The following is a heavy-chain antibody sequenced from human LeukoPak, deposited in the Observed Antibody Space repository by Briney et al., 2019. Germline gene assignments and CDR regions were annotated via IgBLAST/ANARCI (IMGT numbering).Heavy chain of an antibody. CDR2: INHSGST. D-gene: IGHD4-4*01. CDR3: ARAVFATVTKGGQKNWFDP. V-gene: IGHV4-34*01. Sequence: PSETLSLTCAVYGGSFSGYYWSWIRQPPGKGLEWIGEINHSGSTNYNPSLKSRVTISVDTSKNQFSLKLSSVTAADTAVYYCARAVFATVTKGGQKNWFDPWGQGTLVTVSS. J-gene: IGHJ5*02. CDR1: GGSFSGYY.